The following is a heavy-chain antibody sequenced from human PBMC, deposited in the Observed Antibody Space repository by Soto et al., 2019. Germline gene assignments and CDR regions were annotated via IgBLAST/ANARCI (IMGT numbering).Heavy chain of an antibody. Sequence: GGSLRLSCAASGFNFSSYAMSWVRQAPGKGLEWVSAISGDGGETYYADSVKGRFTISRDNAKNTLYLQMNSLRAEDTAVYYCARDYDFWSGYYGSPLDYWGQGTLVTVSS. CDR1: GFNFSSYA. D-gene: IGHD3-3*01. CDR2: ISGDGGET. J-gene: IGHJ4*02. CDR3: ARDYDFWSGYYGSPLDY. V-gene: IGHV3-23*01.